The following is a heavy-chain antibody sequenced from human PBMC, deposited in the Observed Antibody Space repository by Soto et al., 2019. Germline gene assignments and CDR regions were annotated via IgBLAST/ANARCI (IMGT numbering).Heavy chain of an antibody. CDR3: ARGWNYGLYYYGMDV. CDR1: GGSISSSNW. J-gene: IGHJ6*02. Sequence: PSETLSLTCAVSGGSISSSNWWSWVRQPPGKGLEWIGEIYHSGSTNYNPSLKSRVTISVDKSKNQFSLKLSSVTAADTAVYYCARGWNYGLYYYGMDVWGQGTTVTVSS. V-gene: IGHV4-4*02. CDR2: IYHSGST. D-gene: IGHD1-7*01.